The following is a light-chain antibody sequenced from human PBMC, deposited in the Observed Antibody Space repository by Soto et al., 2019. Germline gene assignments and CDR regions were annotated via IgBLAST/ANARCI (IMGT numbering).Light chain of an antibody. Sequence: QSALTQPASVSGSPGQSITISCTGTSSDVGGYNYVSWYQQHPGKAPKLMIYDVSNRPLGVSNRFSGSKSGNTASLTISGLQAEDEADYYCSSYTSSSTPCVFGTGTQLTVL. J-gene: IGLJ7*01. CDR3: SSYTSSSTPCV. V-gene: IGLV2-14*01. CDR1: SSDVGGYNY. CDR2: DVS.